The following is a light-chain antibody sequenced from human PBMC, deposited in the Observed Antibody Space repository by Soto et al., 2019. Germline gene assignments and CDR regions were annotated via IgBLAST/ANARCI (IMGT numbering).Light chain of an antibody. CDR1: QSVSSNF. CDR2: GAS. CDR3: HQYGDSPVA. J-gene: IGKJ3*01. V-gene: IGKV3-20*01. Sequence: LLTQSPDTLSLSPAERATLSWWTSQSVSSNFLAWFQQRPGQAPSLLIAGASSRAAGIPDRFSGSRSGTGFILTSSILEPDYVGVYYCHQYGDSPVAFGPGTKVDIK.